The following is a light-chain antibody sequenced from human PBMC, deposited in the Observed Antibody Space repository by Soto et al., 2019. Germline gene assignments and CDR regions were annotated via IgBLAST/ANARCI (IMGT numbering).Light chain of an antibody. CDR2: DAS. V-gene: IGKV1-5*01. CDR1: QSIDSW. J-gene: IGKJ5*01. CDR3: QQLNSYPT. Sequence: DIQMTPSPSTLSASVGDRVTITCPASQSIDSWLAWYQQKPGKATKLLMYDASSLESGVSSRFSGSGSGTDFTLTVSSLQPEDFATYYCQQLNSYPTFGQGTRLEIK.